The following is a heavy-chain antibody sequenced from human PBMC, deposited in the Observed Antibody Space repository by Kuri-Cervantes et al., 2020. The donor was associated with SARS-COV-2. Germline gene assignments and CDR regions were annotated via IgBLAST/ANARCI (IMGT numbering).Heavy chain of an antibody. V-gene: IGHV4-59*11. CDR2: IYYSGST. CDR1: GGSISSHY. CDR3: ARDLPFTIFEAGGAFDI. Sequence: SETLSLTCTVSGGSISSHYWSWTRQPPGKGLEWIGYIYYSGSTNYNPSLKSRVTISVDTSKNQFSLKLSSVTAADTAVYYCARDLPFTIFEAGGAFDIWGQGTMVTVSS. D-gene: IGHD3-3*01. J-gene: IGHJ3*02.